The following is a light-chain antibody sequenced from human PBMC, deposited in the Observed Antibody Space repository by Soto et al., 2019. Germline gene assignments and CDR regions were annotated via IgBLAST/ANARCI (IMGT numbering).Light chain of an antibody. V-gene: IGKV3D-20*01. Sequence: EKVMTQSPATLSVSPGETATLSCRASQSVTNNYLAWYQQKPGLAPRLLIHDVSTRATGIPARFSGSGSGTEFTLTISSLQSEDFAVYYCQQYGSSPPETFGQGTKVDIK. CDR3: QQYGSSPPET. CDR1: QSVTNNY. CDR2: DVS. J-gene: IGKJ1*01.